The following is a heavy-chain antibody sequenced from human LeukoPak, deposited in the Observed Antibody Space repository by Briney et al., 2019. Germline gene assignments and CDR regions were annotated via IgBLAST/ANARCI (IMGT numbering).Heavy chain of an antibody. CDR1: GFTFSSYA. J-gene: IGHJ2*01. CDR3: AKDEGAWYFDL. CDR2: ISGSGGST. V-gene: IGHV3-23*01. D-gene: IGHD1-26*01. Sequence: GGSLRLSCAASGFTFSSYAMSWVRQAPGKGLEGVSVISGSGGSTYYADSVKGRFIISGDTSKNTLYLQMNSLRAEDTAVYYCAKDEGAWYFDLWGRGTLVTVSS.